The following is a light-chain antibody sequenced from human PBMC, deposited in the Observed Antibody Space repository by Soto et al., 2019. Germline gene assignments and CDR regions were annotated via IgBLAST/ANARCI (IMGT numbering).Light chain of an antibody. CDR2: GAS. CDR1: QSVSSN. CDR3: QQYNNWPYT. V-gene: IGKV3-15*01. Sequence: EILITQSPATLSVSPGERATLSCRASQSVSSNLAWYQQKPGQAPRLLIYGASARATGIPARFSGSGSGTEFTLTISSLQSEDFAVYYCQQYNNWPYTFGQGTKLEIK. J-gene: IGKJ2*01.